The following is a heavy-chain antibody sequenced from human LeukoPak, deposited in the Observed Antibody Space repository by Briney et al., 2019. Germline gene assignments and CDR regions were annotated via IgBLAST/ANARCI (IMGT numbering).Heavy chain of an antibody. CDR3: AKTRPLDSSSWSHGDY. V-gene: IGHV3-30*18. CDR2: ISYDGSTK. CDR1: GFTFSGYG. D-gene: IGHD6-13*01. Sequence: PGGSLRLSCAASGFTFSGYGMHWVRQTPGKGLEWVAVISYDGSTKYYADSVKGRFIISRDNSKNTLYLQMNSLRAEDTAVYYCAKTRPLDSSSWSHGDYWGQGTLVTVSS. J-gene: IGHJ4*02.